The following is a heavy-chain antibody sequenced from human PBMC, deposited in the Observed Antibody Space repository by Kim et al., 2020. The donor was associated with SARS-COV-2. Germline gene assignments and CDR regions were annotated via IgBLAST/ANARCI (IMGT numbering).Heavy chain of an antibody. D-gene: IGHD2-2*01. CDR1: GGTFSSYA. J-gene: IGHJ4*02. CDR3: ARGGSSSYMGGDFDY. V-gene: IGHV1-69*13. Sequence: SVKVSCKASGGTFSSYAISWVRQAPGQGLEWMGGIIPIFGTANYAQKFQGRVTITADESTSTAYMELSSLRSEDTAVYYCARGGSSSYMGGDFDYWGQGTLVTVSS. CDR2: IIPIFGTA.